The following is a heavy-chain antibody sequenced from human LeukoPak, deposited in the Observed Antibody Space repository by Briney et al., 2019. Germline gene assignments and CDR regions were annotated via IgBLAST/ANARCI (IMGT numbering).Heavy chain of an antibody. V-gene: IGHV3-48*02. CDR3: ARSQESRYSYGYV. Sequence: PGGSLRLSCAASGFTFSSYSMNWVRQAPGKGLEWVSYINSRSTSIHYADSVKGRFTISRDNAKNALYLLMNSLRDEDTAVYYCARSQESRYSYGYVWGQGTLVTVSS. CDR1: GFTFSSYS. D-gene: IGHD5-18*01. CDR2: INSRSTSI. J-gene: IGHJ4*02.